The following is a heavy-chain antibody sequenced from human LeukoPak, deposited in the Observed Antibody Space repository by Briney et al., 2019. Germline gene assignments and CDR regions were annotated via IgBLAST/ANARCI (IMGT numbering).Heavy chain of an antibody. D-gene: IGHD6-19*01. Sequence: SVKLSCTASGGTFSSYAISWVRQAPAQGLGWMGGIIPIFGTANYAQKFQGRVTITADESTSTAYMELSSLRSEETAVYYCASSPRGYSSGWSYFDYWGQGTLVTVSS. J-gene: IGHJ4*02. V-gene: IGHV1-69*01. CDR3: ASSPRGYSSGWSYFDY. CDR2: IIPIFGTA. CDR1: GGTFSSYA.